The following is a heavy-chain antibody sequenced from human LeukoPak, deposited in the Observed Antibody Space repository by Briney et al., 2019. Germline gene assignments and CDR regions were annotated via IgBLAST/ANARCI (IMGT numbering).Heavy chain of an antibody. V-gene: IGHV1-18*01. CDR1: GYTFTSYG. D-gene: IGHD3-22*01. CDR3: ARDRWYDKSDYYYNLDH. Sequence: GASVKVSCKASGYTFTSYGISWVRQAPGHGLEWMGWISGYNGETNNAQKLKDRVTMTTDTSTSTAYMELRSLRSDDTAVYYCARDRWYDKSDYYYNLDHWGQGTLVTVSS. CDR2: ISGYNGET. J-gene: IGHJ4*02.